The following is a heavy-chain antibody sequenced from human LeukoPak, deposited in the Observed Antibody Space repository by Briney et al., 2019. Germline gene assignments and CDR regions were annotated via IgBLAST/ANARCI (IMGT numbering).Heavy chain of an antibody. V-gene: IGHV3-21*01. CDR2: ISSSSSYI. CDR3: ARDQGDGYNYGAFDI. CDR1: GFTFSSYS. D-gene: IGHD5-24*01. J-gene: IGHJ3*02. Sequence: PGGSLRLSCAASGFTFSSYSMNWVRQAPGKGLEWVSSISSSSSYIYYADLVKGRFTISRDNAKNSLYLQMNSLRAEDTAVYYCARDQGDGYNYGAFDIWGQGTMVTVSS.